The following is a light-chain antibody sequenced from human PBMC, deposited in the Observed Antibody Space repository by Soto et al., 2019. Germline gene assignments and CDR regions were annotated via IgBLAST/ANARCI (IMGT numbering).Light chain of an antibody. CDR2: AAS. V-gene: IGKV1-27*01. Sequence: IHMTQSRSSLSASVGYRVTITCRASQGINNYLAWYQQKPGKFPKLLIYAASTLHPGVPSRFSGSGSGTDFTLTISSLQTEDVATYYCQKYNSAPLTFGPGTRLEIK. J-gene: IGKJ5*01. CDR3: QKYNSAPLT. CDR1: QGINNY.